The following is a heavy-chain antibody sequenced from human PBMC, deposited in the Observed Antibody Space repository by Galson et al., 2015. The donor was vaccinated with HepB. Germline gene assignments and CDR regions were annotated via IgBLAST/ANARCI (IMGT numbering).Heavy chain of an antibody. Sequence: SLRLSCAASGFSFSSYGTHWVRQAPGKGLEWVAVISYDGSSKYYAESLKGRFTISRDNSKNTLYLQMNSLRAEDTAVYYCAKGDDSSGHYNIDSWGQGTLVTVSS. CDR1: GFSFSSYG. J-gene: IGHJ4*02. CDR3: AKGDDSSGHYNIDS. V-gene: IGHV3-30*18. D-gene: IGHD3-22*01. CDR2: ISYDGSSK.